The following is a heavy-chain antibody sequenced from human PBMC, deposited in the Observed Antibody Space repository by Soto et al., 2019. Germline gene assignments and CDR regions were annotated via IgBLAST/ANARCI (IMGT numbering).Heavy chain of an antibody. CDR3: ARDRRWLPRGPNNWLDL. Sequence: TXSFTFSFAGVSISGGDYYWTWCRQPPWKGLEWIGYIYYDGNSQHNPSLKSRVTMSIDTSKNQFSLNFRSVTAADTAVYYCARDRRWLPRGPNNWLDLWGQGTPVTVSS. CDR2: IYYDGNS. D-gene: IGHD5-12*01. J-gene: IGHJ5*02. V-gene: IGHV4-30-4*01. CDR1: GVSISGGDYY.